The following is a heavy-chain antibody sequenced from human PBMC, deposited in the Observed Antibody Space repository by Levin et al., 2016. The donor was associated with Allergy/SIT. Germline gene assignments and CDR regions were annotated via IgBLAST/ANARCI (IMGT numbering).Heavy chain of an antibody. CDR3: AHGYYYDSSGYSDYFDY. Sequence: GESLKISCAASGFTFSNYAMSWVRQAPGKGLEWVSAISGSGGSTYYADSVKGRFTISRDNSKNTLYLQMNSLRAEDTAVYYCAHGYYYDSSGYSDYFDYWGQGTLVTVSS. D-gene: IGHD3-22*01. V-gene: IGHV3-23*01. J-gene: IGHJ4*02. CDR2: ISGSGGST. CDR1: GFTFSNYA.